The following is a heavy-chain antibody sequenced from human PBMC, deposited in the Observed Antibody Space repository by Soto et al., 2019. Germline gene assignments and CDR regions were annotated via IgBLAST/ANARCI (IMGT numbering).Heavy chain of an antibody. CDR2: ISTYSGDT. CDR3: ARYWSALALPDV. CDR1: GYTFTTYG. Sequence: ASVKVCCKASGYTFTTYGISWVRQAPGQGLEWMGWISTYSGDTSYAQRFQGRVTLTTDTSTTTAYMELRSLRSDDTAVYYCARYWSALALPDVWGQGTTVTVSS. J-gene: IGHJ6*02. V-gene: IGHV1-18*04. D-gene: IGHD3-3*01.